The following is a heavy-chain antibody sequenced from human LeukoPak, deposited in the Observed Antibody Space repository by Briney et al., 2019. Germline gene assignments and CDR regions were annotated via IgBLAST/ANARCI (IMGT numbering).Heavy chain of an antibody. D-gene: IGHD3-22*01. CDR3: TTDLESGRGWLATH. Sequence: GGSLRLSCAASGFTFSKAWMSWVRQAPGKGLEWVGRIKSKTDGGTTDYATPVKGRFTISRDDSENTLYLQMNSPKTEDTAVYYCTTDLESGRGWLATHWGQGTLVTVSS. CDR1: GFTFSKAW. J-gene: IGHJ4*02. V-gene: IGHV3-15*01. CDR2: IKSKTDGGTT.